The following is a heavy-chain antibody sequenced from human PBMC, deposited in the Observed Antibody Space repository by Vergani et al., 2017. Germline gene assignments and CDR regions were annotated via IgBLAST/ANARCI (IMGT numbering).Heavy chain of an antibody. D-gene: IGHD1-26*01. CDR3: AGGGGLYYFDY. Sequence: EVQLLESGGGLVQPGGSLRLSCAASGFTFSSYAMRWVRQAPGKGLEWVSAISGSGGSTYYADSVKGRLTISRDNSKNTLYLQMNSLRAEDTAVYYCAGGGGLYYFDYWGQGTLVTVSS. CDR1: GFTFSSYA. V-gene: IGHV3-23*01. J-gene: IGHJ4*02. CDR2: ISGSGGST.